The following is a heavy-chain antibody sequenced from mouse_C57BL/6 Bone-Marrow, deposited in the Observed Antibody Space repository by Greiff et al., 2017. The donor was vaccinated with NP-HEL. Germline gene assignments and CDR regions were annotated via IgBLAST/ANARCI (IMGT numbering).Heavy chain of an antibody. CDR1: GFTFSDYY. V-gene: IGHV5-12*01. CDR3: ARHGYDHAMDY. J-gene: IGHJ4*01. D-gene: IGHD2-2*01. Sequence: EVKVVDSGGGLVQPGGSLKLSCAASGFTFSDYYMYWVRQTPEKRLEWVAYISNGGGSTYYPDTVKGRFTISRDNAKNTLYLQMSRLKSEDTAMYYCARHGYDHAMDYWGQGTSVTVSS. CDR2: ISNGGGST.